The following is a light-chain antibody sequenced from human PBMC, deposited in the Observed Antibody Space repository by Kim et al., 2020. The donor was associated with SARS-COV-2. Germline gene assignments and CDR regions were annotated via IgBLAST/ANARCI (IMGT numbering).Light chain of an antibody. CDR1: SPNIGSNG. V-gene: IGLV1-47*01. CDR3: AAWDASLSGWV. CDR2: TNN. Sequence: GQRVTISCSGSSPNIGSNGVYWFQQLPGTAPKLLIYTNNQRPSGVPDRFSGSKSGTSASLAISGLRSEDEADYYCAAWDASLSGWVFGGGTQLTVL. J-gene: IGLJ3*02.